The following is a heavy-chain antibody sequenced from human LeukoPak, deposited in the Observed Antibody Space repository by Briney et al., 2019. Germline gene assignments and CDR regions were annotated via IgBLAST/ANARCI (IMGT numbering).Heavy chain of an antibody. Sequence: SETLSLTCTVSGGSISSYYWSWIRQPPGKGLEWIGYIYYSGSTNYNPSLKSRVTISVDTSKNQFSLKLSSVTAADTAVYYCARGRATTDYWGQGTMVTVSS. V-gene: IGHV4-59*01. CDR1: GGSISSYY. J-gene: IGHJ4*02. CDR3: ARGRATTDY. D-gene: IGHD4-17*01. CDR2: IYYSGST.